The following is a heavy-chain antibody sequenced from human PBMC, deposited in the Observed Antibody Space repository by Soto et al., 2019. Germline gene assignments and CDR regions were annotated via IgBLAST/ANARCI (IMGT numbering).Heavy chain of an antibody. J-gene: IGHJ5*02. D-gene: IGHD3-10*01. CDR3: ARHYRGSYGSGRPEQFDP. V-gene: IGHV4-59*08. CDR1: GGSISSYY. CDR2: IYYSGST. Sequence: QVQLQESGPGLVKPSETLSLTCTVSGGSISSYYWSWIRQTPGKGLEWIGYIYYSGSTNYNPSLKRRVTISVDTSKNQFSLKLSSVTAADTAVYYCARHYRGSYGSGRPEQFDPWGQGILVTVSS.